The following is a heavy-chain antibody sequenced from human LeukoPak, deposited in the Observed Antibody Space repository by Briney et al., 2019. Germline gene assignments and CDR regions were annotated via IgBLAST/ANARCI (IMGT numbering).Heavy chain of an antibody. D-gene: IGHD1-26*01. Sequence: GGSLRLSCAASGFTFSSYSMNWVRQAPGKGLEWVSSISSCSSYIYYAETVKGRFTISRDNAKNSLYLQTNSLRAEDTAVYYCARGVGGGMDVWGQGTTVTVSS. V-gene: IGHV3-21*01. CDR3: ARGVGGGMDV. J-gene: IGHJ6*02. CDR1: GFTFSSYS. CDR2: ISSCSSYI.